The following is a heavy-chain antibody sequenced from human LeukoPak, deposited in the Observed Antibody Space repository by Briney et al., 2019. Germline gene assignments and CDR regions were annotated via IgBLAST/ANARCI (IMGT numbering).Heavy chain of an antibody. Sequence: SETLSLTCTVSGGSTSGYYWTWIRQPAGKGLEWIGRIYSSGSTGYNPSLKSRVTMSVDTSKNQFSLKLSSVTAADTAVYYCARGWSGRVTAADIWGRGTMVTVSS. CDR1: GGSTSGYY. J-gene: IGHJ3*02. V-gene: IGHV4-4*07. CDR2: IYSSGST. D-gene: IGHD3-3*01. CDR3: ARGWSGRVTAADI.